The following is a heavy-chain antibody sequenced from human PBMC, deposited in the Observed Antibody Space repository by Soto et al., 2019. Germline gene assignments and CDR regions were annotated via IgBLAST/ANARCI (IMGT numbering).Heavy chain of an antibody. D-gene: IGHD4-17*01. J-gene: IGHJ2*01. CDR1: GGSISSSSYY. Sequence: SETLSLTCTVSGGSISSSSYYWGWIRQPPGKGLEWIGSIYYSGSTYYNPSLKSRVTISVDTSKNQFSLKLSSVTAADTAVYYCARRRKGHDYGRFWYFALWGRGTLVTVSS. CDR3: ARRRKGHDYGRFWYFAL. V-gene: IGHV4-39*01. CDR2: IYYSGST.